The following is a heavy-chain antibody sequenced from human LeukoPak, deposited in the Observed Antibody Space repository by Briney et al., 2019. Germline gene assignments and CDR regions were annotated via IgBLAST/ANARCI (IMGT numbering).Heavy chain of an antibody. CDR2: ISAYNGNT. J-gene: IGHJ6*03. Sequence: ASVKISCKAAGYNYNTYSIAWVRQAPGEGLEWMGWISAYNGNTNYAQNFQDRVTMTIDTSTSTGYMELRSLASDDTAVYYCASRQLERQAHYYMDVWGKGTTVFVSS. V-gene: IGHV1-18*01. D-gene: IGHD1-1*01. CDR1: GYNYNTYS. CDR3: ASRQLERQAHYYMDV.